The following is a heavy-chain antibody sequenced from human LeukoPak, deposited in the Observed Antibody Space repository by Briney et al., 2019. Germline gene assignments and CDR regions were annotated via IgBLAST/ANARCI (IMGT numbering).Heavy chain of an antibody. J-gene: IGHJ5*02. CDR2: IIPIFGTA. CDR3: ASSFSNGVRLLNWFDP. D-gene: IGHD4-11*01. V-gene: IGHV1-69*05. Sequence: SVKVSCKASGGTFSSYAISWVRQALGQGLEWMGGIIPIFGTANYAQKFQGRVTITTDESTSTAHMELSSLRSEDTAVYYCASSFSNGVRLLNWFDPWGQGTLVTVSS. CDR1: GGTFSSYA.